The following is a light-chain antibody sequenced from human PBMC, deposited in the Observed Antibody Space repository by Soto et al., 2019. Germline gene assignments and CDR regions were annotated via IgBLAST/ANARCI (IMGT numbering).Light chain of an antibody. CDR2: KAS. Sequence: DIQMTQSPSTLSASVGDRVTITCRASQSIGTWLAWYQQKPGKAPKLLIYKASSLESGVPSRFSGSGSGTEFTLTISSLQPDDFATYYCQQYDTYSPFGGGIKVEI. V-gene: IGKV1-5*03. CDR3: QQYDTYSP. CDR1: QSIGTW. J-gene: IGKJ4*02.